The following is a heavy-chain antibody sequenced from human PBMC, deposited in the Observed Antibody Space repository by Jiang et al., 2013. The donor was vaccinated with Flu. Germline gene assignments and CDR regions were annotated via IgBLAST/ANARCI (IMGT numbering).Heavy chain of an antibody. J-gene: IGHJ6*04. CDR2: IYHSGST. V-gene: IGHV4-38-2*01. CDR1: GYSISSGYY. D-gene: IGHD4-17*01. CDR3: ARYGDYTYYYYYYGMDV. Sequence: GSGLVKPSETLSLTCAVSGYSISSGYYWGWIRQPPGKGLEWIGSIYHSGSTYYNPSLKSRVTISVDTSKNQFSLKLSSVTAADTAVYYCARYGDYTYYYYYYGMDVWGKGTTVTVSS.